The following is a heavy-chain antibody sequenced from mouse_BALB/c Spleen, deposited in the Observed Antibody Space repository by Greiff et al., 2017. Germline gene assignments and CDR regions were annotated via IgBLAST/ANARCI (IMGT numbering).Heavy chain of an antibody. CDR3: ARPYDRGSDY. V-gene: IGHV5-6*01. J-gene: IGHJ2*01. CDR2: ISSGGSYT. Sequence: EVQLQQSGGDLVKPGGSLKLSCAASGFTFSSYGMSWVRQTPDKRLEWVATISSGGSYTYYPDSVKGRFTISRDNAKNTLYLQMSSLKSEDTAMYDCARPYDRGSDYWGQGTTLTVSS. CDR1: GFTFSSYG. D-gene: IGHD2-12*01.